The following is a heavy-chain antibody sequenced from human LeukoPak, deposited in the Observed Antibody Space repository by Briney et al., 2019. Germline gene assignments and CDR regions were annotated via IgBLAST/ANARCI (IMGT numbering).Heavy chain of an antibody. CDR1: GGSISSSSYY. J-gene: IGHJ3*02. Sequence: SETLSLTCTVSGGSISSSSYYWGWIRQPPGKGLEWIGSIYYSGSTYYNPSLKSRVTISVDTSKNQFSLKLSSVTAADTAVYYCARLYYYDSSGYSAFDIWGQGTMATVSS. CDR3: ARLYYYDSSGYSAFDI. D-gene: IGHD3-22*01. CDR2: IYYSGST. V-gene: IGHV4-39*01.